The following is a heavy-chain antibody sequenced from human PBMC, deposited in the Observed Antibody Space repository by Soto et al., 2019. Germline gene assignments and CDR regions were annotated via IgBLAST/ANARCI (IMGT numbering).Heavy chain of an antibody. CDR3: ARHYSSGSRNWFDP. J-gene: IGHJ5*02. CDR1: GGSINSSSYF. D-gene: IGHD6-19*01. CDR2: IYYSGST. Sequence: SETLSLTCSVSGGSINSSSYFWGWVRQPPGKGLEWIGSIYYSGSTYYNPSLRSRVTISVDTSKNQLSLKLSSVTAADTAVFYCARHYSSGSRNWFDPWGQGTLVTVSS. V-gene: IGHV4-39*01.